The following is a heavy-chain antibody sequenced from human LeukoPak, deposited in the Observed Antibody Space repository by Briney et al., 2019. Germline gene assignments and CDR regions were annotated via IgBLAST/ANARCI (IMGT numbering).Heavy chain of an antibody. Sequence: ASVKVSCKASGYTFTSYAMNWVRQAPGQGLEWMGWINTNTGNPTYAQGFTERFVFSLDTSVSTAYLQISSLKAEDTAVYYCARAGYYYDSSGYYDPTYYFDYWGQGTLVTVSS. D-gene: IGHD3-22*01. V-gene: IGHV7-4-1*02. CDR2: INTNTGNP. CDR1: GYTFTSYA. CDR3: ARAGYYYDSSGYYDPTYYFDY. J-gene: IGHJ4*02.